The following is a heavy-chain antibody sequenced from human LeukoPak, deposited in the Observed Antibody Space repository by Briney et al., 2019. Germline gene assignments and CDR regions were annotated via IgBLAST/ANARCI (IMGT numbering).Heavy chain of an antibody. CDR3: ARVGVMKTTVDY. Sequence: GGSLRPSCAASGFTFSDHYMAWVRQAPGKGLEWVGRTRDKATSYTTDYAASVKGRFTISRDDSKNSLSLQMHSLKSEDTAVYYCARVGVMKTTVDYWGQGVLVTVSS. D-gene: IGHD4-11*01. V-gene: IGHV3-72*01. J-gene: IGHJ4*02. CDR2: TRDKATSYTT. CDR1: GFTFSDHY.